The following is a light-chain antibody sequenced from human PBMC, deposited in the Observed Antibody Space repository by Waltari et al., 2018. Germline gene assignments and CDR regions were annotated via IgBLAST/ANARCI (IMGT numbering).Light chain of an antibody. CDR1: QSVSSS. J-gene: IGKJ1*01. CDR2: SAS. CDR3: QQYNNWPPWT. V-gene: IGKV3-15*01. Sequence: EIVMTRSPATLSVSPGERATLSCRASQSVSSSLAWYQQKPGQAPRLLIYSASTRATGIPARFSGSGSGTEFTLTIGSLQSEDFAVYYCQQYNNWPPWTFGQGTKVEIK.